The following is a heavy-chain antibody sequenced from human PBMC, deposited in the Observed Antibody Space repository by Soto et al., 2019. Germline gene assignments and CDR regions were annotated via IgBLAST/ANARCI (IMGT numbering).Heavy chain of an antibody. V-gene: IGHV3-33*01. CDR1: GFTFSSYG. J-gene: IGHJ4*02. CDR2: IWYDGRNE. Sequence: QVQLVESGGGVVQPGRSLRLSCAASGFTFSSYGMHWVRQAPGKGLEWVAVIWYDGRNEYYADSVKGRFTISRDNSKNPLYLQMNSLRAGDTAVYYCARWGIAAGDYWGQGTLVTVSA. D-gene: IGHD6-13*01. CDR3: ARWGIAAGDY.